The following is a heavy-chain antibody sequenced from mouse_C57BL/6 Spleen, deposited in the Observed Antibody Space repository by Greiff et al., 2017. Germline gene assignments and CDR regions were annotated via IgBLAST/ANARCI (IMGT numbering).Heavy chain of an antibody. J-gene: IGHJ2*01. V-gene: IGHV1-52*01. Sequence: QVQLQQPGAELVRPGSSVKLSCKASGYTFTSYWMHWVKQRPIQGLEWIGNIDPSDSDTHYNQKFKDKATLTVDKSSSTAYMQLSSLTSEDSAVYYCAREAHYDYDGPYFDYWGQGTTLTVSS. CDR2: IDPSDSDT. CDR3: AREAHYDYDGPYFDY. CDR1: GYTFTSYW. D-gene: IGHD2-4*01.